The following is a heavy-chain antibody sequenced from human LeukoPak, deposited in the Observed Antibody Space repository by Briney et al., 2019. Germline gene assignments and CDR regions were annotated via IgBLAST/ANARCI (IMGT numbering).Heavy chain of an antibody. CDR1: GYTFTSYD. CDR3: ARGPPNWGYDY. Sequence: ASVKVSCKASGYTFTSYDFNWVRQATGQRPEWMGWMSPNSGDTGYAQKFQDRVTMARNTSISTAYMELSSLRSDDTAVYYCARGPPNWGYDYWGPGTLVTVSS. V-gene: IGHV1-8*01. J-gene: IGHJ4*02. D-gene: IGHD7-27*01. CDR2: MSPNSGDT.